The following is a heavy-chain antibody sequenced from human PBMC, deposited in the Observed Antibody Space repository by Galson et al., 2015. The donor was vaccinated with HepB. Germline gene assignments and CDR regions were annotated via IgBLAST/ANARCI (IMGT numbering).Heavy chain of an antibody. CDR2: ISSSSSYI. J-gene: IGHJ4*02. V-gene: IGHV3-21*01. Sequence: SLRLSCAASGFTFSSYSMNWVRQAPGKGLEWVASISSSSSYIYYADSVKGRFTISRDNAQNSLDLQMNSLRAEDTAVYYCARDGGLGYSSGWYDYWGQGTLVTVSS. D-gene: IGHD6-19*01. CDR3: ARDGGLGYSSGWYDY. CDR1: GFTFSSYS.